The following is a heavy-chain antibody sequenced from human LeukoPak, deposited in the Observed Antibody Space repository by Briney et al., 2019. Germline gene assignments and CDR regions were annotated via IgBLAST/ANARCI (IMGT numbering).Heavy chain of an antibody. CDR3: AKEAPTRLVVRSYMDA. D-gene: IGHD3-22*01. CDR2: TWYGGSNK. J-gene: IGHJ6*03. Sequence: GGSLRLSCAPSGFTFSSYGMHWGRHAPGKGLEWVAVTWYGGSNKYYADSVKGRFTIARDNSKSTLYLQMNSLRAEDTAAYYCAKEAPTRLVVRSYMDAWGKGTTVTVSS. CDR1: GFTFSSYG. V-gene: IGHV3-33*06.